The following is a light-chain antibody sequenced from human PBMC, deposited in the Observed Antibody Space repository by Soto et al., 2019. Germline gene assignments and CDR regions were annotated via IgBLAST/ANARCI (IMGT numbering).Light chain of an antibody. CDR2: DAS. Sequence: ESVLTQSPATLSLSPGDRATPSCRASQSITNSLAWYRHQPGQPPRLLIYDASKRATGIPARFIGSGSGTDFTLTIARLEPEDFAVYYCQQYGDSPRTFGQGTRLEI. J-gene: IGKJ5*01. V-gene: IGKV3-11*01. CDR1: QSITNS. CDR3: QQYGDSPRT.